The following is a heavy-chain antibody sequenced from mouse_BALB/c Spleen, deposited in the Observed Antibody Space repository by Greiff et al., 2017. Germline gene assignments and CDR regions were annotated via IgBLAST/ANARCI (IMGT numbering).Heavy chain of an antibody. CDR2: INPSSGYT. V-gene: IGHV1S26*01. CDR1: GYTFTSYW. J-gene: IGHJ2*01. CDR3: ARSLTGTWGDY. D-gene: IGHD4-1*01. Sequence: VQLKQPGAELVKPGASVKLSCKASGYTFTSYWMHWVKQRPGQGLEWIGYINPSSGYTNYNQKFKDKATLTADKSSSTAYMQLSSLTSEDSAVYYCARSLTGTWGDYWGQGTTLTVSS.